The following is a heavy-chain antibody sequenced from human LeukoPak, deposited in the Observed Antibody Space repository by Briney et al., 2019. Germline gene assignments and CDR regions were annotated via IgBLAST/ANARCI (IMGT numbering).Heavy chain of an antibody. V-gene: IGHV4-59*11. CDR3: ARDTSLGYYDSSGHLGYYYMDV. CDR2: IYYSGST. CDR1: GGSISSHY. Sequence: PSETLSLTCTVSGGSISSHYWSWIRQPPGKGLEWIGYIYYSGSTNYNPSLKSRVTISVDTSKNQFSLKLSSVTAADTAVYYCARDTSLGYYDSSGHLGYYYMDVWGKGTTVTVSS. J-gene: IGHJ6*03. D-gene: IGHD3-22*01.